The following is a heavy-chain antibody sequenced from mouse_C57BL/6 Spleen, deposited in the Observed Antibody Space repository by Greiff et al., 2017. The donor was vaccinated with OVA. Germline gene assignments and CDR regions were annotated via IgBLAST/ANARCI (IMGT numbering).Heavy chain of an antibody. V-gene: IGHV1-64*01. CDR2: IHPNSGST. Sequence: QVQLQQPGAELVQPGASVKLSCKASGYTFTSYWMHWVKQRPGQGLEWIGLIHPNSGSTNYNEKFKSKATLTVDKSSSTAYMQLSSLTSEDSAVYYCAPNNDGSLDYWGQSTTLTVSS. CDR1: GYTFTSYW. CDR3: APNNDGSLDY. D-gene: IGHD1-1*01. J-gene: IGHJ2*01.